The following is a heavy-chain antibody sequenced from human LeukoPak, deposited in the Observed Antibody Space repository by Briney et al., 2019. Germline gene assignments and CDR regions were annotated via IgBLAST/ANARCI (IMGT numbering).Heavy chain of an antibody. V-gene: IGHV5-51*01. D-gene: IGHD5-24*01. CDR1: GYSFTSYW. J-gene: IGHJ4*02. Sequence: VESLQFSCQGSGYSFTSYWIGWVRQVSGKGLDWMGIIYPGDSDTRYSPTFQGQVTISADKSISTAYLQWSSLKASDTAMYYCARRRDGSYYFDYWGQGTLVTVSS. CDR3: ARRRDGSYYFDY. CDR2: IYPGDSDT.